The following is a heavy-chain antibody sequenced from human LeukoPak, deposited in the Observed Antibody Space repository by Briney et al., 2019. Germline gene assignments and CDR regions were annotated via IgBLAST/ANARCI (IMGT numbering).Heavy chain of an antibody. D-gene: IGHD3-10*01. Sequence: SETLSLTCTVSGGSVGSGGHYWSWIRQHPGKGLEWIGYIYYTGSIFYNPSLKSRVTISVDTSKNQFSLKLSSVTAADTAVYYCVRDADGSGSSFDYWGQGTLVTVSP. V-gene: IGHV4-31*03. CDR2: IYYTGSI. CDR1: GGSVGSGGHY. CDR3: VRDADGSGSSFDY. J-gene: IGHJ4*02.